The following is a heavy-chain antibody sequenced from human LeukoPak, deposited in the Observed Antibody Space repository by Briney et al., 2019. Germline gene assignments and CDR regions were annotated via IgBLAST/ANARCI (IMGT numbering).Heavy chain of an antibody. CDR2: ISYDGSNK. V-gene: IGHV3-30*18. D-gene: IGHD5-12*01. J-gene: IGHJ4*02. CDR1: GFTFSSYG. CDR3: ANGIVATTLFDY. Sequence: PGRSLRLSCAASGFTFSSYGMHWVRQAPGKGLEWVAVISYDGSNKYYAGSVKGRFTISRDNSKNTLYLQMNSLRAEDTAVYYCANGIVATTLFDYWGQGTLVTVSS.